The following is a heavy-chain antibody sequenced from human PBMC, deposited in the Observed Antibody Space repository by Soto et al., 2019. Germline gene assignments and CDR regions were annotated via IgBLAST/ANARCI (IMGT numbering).Heavy chain of an antibody. Sequence: SETLSLTCAVSGGSFSGYYWTWIRQSPGKGLEWIGEINHSGYINYNPSLKSRVTISADTSKSQFSLNLSSVTAADTAVYYCERGFNYYGSGSYNYWGQGALVTVSS. J-gene: IGHJ4*02. CDR1: GGSFSGYY. CDR2: INHSGYI. V-gene: IGHV4-34*01. CDR3: ERGFNYYGSGSYNY. D-gene: IGHD3-10*01.